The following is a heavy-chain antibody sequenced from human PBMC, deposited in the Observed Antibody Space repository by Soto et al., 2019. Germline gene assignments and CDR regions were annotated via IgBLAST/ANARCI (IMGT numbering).Heavy chain of an antibody. CDR1: GFSFSDYS. CDR2: ISSSSDDI. V-gene: IGHV3-48*02. Sequence: ESGGGLVYPGGSLRLSCVGSGFSFSDYSMNWVRQAPGKGLQWISYISSSSDDIHYADSVKGRFTVSRDNAKNALFLQMNSLRDDDTAIYYCARLPKGSLVTAWSQGTQVTVSS. D-gene: IGHD2-21*02. J-gene: IGHJ4*02. CDR3: ARLPKGSLVTA.